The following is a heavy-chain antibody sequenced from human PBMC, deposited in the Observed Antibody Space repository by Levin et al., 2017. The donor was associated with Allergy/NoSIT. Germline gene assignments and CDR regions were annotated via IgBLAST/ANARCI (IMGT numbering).Heavy chain of an antibody. CDR1: TFAFSSHW. CDR3: ARGGRRSGSLIEY. CDR2: INSDESYT. D-gene: IGHD3-10*01. V-gene: IGHV3-74*01. J-gene: IGHJ4*02. Sequence: GGSLRLSCAASTFAFSSHWMHWVRQTPEKGLVWVSRINSDESYTSSADSVKGRFTISRDNARNTLHLQMNRLRVEDTAIYYCARGGRRSGSLIEYWGQGTLVTVSS.